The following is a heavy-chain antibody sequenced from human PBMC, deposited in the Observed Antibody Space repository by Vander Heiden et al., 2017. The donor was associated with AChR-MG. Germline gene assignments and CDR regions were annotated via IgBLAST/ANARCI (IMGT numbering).Heavy chain of an antibody. CDR2: IYHSGST. V-gene: IGHV4-38-2*01. CDR3: ARYSQRILGYCSSTSCYSIDPHDY. Sequence: QVQLQESGPGLVKPSETLSLTCAVSGYSIRSGYYWGWIRQPPGKGLEWIGSIYHSGSTYYNPSLKSRVTISVDTSKNQFSLKLSSVTATDTAVYYCARYSQRILGYCSSTSCYSIDPHDYWGQGTLVTVSS. D-gene: IGHD2-2*02. CDR1: GYSIRSGYY. J-gene: IGHJ4*02.